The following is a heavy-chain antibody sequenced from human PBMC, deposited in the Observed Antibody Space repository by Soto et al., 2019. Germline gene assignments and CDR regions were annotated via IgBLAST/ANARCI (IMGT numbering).Heavy chain of an antibody. V-gene: IGHV4-59*08. J-gene: IGHJ6*03. CDR2: IYYSGST. D-gene: IGHD4-17*01. CDR1: GGSISSYY. CDR3: ARHPQYGDYKYYYYYYYMDV. Sequence: SETLSLTCTVSGGSISSYYWSWIRQPPGKGLEWIGYIYYSGSTNYNPSLKSRVTISVDTSKNQFSLKLSSVTAADTAVYYCARHPQYGDYKYYYYYYYMDVWGKGTTVTVSS.